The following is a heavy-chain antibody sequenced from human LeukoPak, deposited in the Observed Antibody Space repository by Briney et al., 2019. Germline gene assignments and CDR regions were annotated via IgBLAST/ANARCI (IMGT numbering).Heavy chain of an antibody. Sequence: SVKVSCKASGGTFSSYAISWVRQAPGQGLEWMGGIIPIFGTANYAQRFQGRVTITTDESTSTAYMELSSLRSEDTAVYYCARLLDTLNWFDPWGQGTLVTVSS. CDR1: GGTFSSYA. CDR2: IIPIFGTA. J-gene: IGHJ5*02. V-gene: IGHV1-69*05. CDR3: ARLLDTLNWFDP. D-gene: IGHD5-18*01.